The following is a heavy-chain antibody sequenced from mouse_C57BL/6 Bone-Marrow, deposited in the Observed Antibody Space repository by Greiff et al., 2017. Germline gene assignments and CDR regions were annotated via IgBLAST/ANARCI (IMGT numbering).Heavy chain of an antibody. J-gene: IGHJ2*01. CDR2: INPSTGGT. Sequence: VQLQQSGPELVKPGASVKISCKASGYSFTGYYMNWVKQSPEKSLEWIGEINPSTGGTTYNQKFKAKATLTVDKSSSTAYMQLKSLTSEDSAVYYCARGNYDFDYWGQGTTLTGSS. V-gene: IGHV1-42*01. CDR3: ARGNYDFDY. CDR1: GYSFTGYY. D-gene: IGHD1-1*02.